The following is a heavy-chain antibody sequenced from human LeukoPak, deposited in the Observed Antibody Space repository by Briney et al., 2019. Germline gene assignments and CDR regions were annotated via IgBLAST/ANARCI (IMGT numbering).Heavy chain of an antibody. CDR2: IDGGSNTI. D-gene: IGHD6-13*01. CDR1: GFTFSNYC. J-gene: IGHJ4*02. V-gene: IGHV3-48*02. Sequence: GGSLRLSCAVSGFTFSNYCLNGAGRAPGKGRRWVSYIDGGSNTIYYADSVKGRFTISGDNAKNSLYLQMNSLRDEDTAVYYCARDQHFSSDFWGQGTVVTVSS. CDR3: ARDQHFSSDF.